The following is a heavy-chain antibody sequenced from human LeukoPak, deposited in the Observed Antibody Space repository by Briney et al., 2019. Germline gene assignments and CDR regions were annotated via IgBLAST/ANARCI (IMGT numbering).Heavy chain of an antibody. CDR1: GDSVSSGGHY. CDR3: ARQCSSISCPIDY. Sequence: SETLSLTCTVSGDSVSSGGHYWVWVRQPPGKGLEWLGAISYSADSYYSPSHKSRVTISIDMSKNQFSLRLSSVTAADTAFYYCARQCSSISCPIDYWGQGNLVTVSS. CDR2: ISYSADS. D-gene: IGHD2-2*01. J-gene: IGHJ4*02. V-gene: IGHV4-39*01.